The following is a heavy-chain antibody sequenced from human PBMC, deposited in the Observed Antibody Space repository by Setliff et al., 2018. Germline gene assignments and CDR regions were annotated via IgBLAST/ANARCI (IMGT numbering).Heavy chain of an antibody. CDR1: GGSISSGDYY. V-gene: IGHV4-39*01. CDR2: IYYSGST. J-gene: IGHJ4*02. Sequence: SETLSLTCTVPGGSISSGDYYWSWIRQPPGKGLEWIGSIYYSGSTYYNPSLKSRVTISVDTSKNQFSLKLSSVTAADTAVYYCARSFSRREKFLLDYWGQGALVTVSS. CDR3: ARSFSRREKFLLDY.